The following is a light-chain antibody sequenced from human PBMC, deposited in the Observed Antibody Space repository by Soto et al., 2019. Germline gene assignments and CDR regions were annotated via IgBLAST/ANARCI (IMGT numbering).Light chain of an antibody. CDR1: SSNIGAGHD. CDR2: GNT. J-gene: IGLJ3*02. Sequence: QSVLTQPPSVSGAPGQRITISCTGSSSNIGAGHDGHWYQQRPGTAPKLLIYGNTNRPSGVPDRFAASKSGTSASLAITGLQAEDEADYYCQSYDTSLSGGVFGGGTKLTVL. V-gene: IGLV1-40*01. CDR3: QSYDTSLSGGV.